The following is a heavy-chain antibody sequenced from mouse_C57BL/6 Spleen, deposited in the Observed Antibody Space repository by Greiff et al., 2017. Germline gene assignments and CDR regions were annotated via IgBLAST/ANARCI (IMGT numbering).Heavy chain of an antibody. CDR1: GYTFTSYW. V-gene: IGHV1-59*01. Sequence: QVQLQQPGAELVRPGTSVKLSCKASGYTFTSYWMHWVKQRPGQGLEWIGVIDPSDSYTNYNQKFKGKATFTVDTSSSTAYMQLSSLTSEDSAVYYCARIDDGGQGTTLTVSS. CDR3: ARIDD. CDR2: IDPSDSYT. J-gene: IGHJ2*01.